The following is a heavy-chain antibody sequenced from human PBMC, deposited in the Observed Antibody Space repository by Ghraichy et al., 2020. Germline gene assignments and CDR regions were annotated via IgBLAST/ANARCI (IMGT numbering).Heavy chain of an antibody. CDR1: GFTFSDYY. CDR3: ARDGNRYCTSTSCQSGYYYYGMDV. D-gene: IGHD2-2*01. CDR2: ISSNDGTI. V-gene: IGHV3-11*01. Sequence: GGSLRLSCAASGFTFSDYYMSWIRQAPGKGLEWISYISSNDGTIYYADSVKGRFTISRDDAKNSLYLQMNSLRAEDTAVYYCARDGNRYCTSTSCQSGYYYYGMDVWGQGTTVTVSS. J-gene: IGHJ6*02.